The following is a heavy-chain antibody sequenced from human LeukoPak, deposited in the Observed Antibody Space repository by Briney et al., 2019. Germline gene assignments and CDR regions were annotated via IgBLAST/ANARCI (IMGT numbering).Heavy chain of an antibody. Sequence: GGSLRLSCAASGFTFSSYSMHWVRQAPGKGLEWVSYISSSSSTIYYADSVKGRFTISRDNAKNSLYLQMSSLRAEDTAVYYCARDFPYYYDSSGYSLFDYWGQGTLVTVSS. V-gene: IGHV3-48*01. J-gene: IGHJ4*02. CDR1: GFTFSSYS. CDR2: ISSSSSTI. D-gene: IGHD3-22*01. CDR3: ARDFPYYYDSSGYSLFDY.